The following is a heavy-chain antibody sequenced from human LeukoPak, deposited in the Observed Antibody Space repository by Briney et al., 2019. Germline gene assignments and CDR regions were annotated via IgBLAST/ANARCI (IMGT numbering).Heavy chain of an antibody. D-gene: IGHD3-9*01. V-gene: IGHV4-34*01. CDR1: GGSFSGYY. J-gene: IGHJ5*02. CDR2: INHSGST. Sequence: SETLSLTCAVYGGSFSGYYWSWIRQPPGKGLEWIGEINHSGSTNYNPSLKSRVTISVDTSKNQFSLKLSSVTAADTAVYYCARHAYDILTGYYSPPNWFDPWGQGTLVTVSS. CDR3: ARHAYDILTGYYSPPNWFDP.